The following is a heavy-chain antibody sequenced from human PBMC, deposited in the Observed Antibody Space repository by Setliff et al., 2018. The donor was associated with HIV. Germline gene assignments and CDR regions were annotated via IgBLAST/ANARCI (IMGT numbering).Heavy chain of an antibody. D-gene: IGHD3-22*01. V-gene: IGHV4-34*01. CDR2: INHSGST. J-gene: IGHJ4*02. CDR3: ARLTTAYYYDSSAYYHPV. CDR1: AVSISSGPYY. Sequence: SETLSLTCAVSAVSISSGPYYWSWIRQPPGKGLEWIGEINHSGSTNYNPSLKSRVTISVDTSKNQFSLKLSSVTAADTAVFYCARLTTAYYYDSSAYYHPVWGQGTLVTVSS.